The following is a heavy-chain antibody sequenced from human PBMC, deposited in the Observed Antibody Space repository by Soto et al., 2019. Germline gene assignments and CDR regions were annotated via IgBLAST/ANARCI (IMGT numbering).Heavy chain of an antibody. D-gene: IGHD6-6*01. J-gene: IGHJ4*02. CDR3: ASSSPFPY. Sequence: PSETLSLTCSVSSASLSSSTYYWSWIRQPPGRGPEWIGSIYYSGNTYYKPSLKSRVSISIDTSRNQFSLKLTSVTAADTGVYYCASSSPFPYWGRGILVTVSS. CDR2: IYYSGNT. CDR1: SASLSSSTYY. V-gene: IGHV4-39*01.